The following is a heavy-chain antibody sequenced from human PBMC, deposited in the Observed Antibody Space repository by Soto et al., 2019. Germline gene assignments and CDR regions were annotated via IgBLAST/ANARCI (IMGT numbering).Heavy chain of an antibody. CDR1: GFTFSSYG. CDR2: ISYDGSNK. D-gene: IGHD2-15*01. J-gene: IGHJ2*01. Sequence: GGSLRLSCAASGFTFSSYGMHWARQAPGKGLEWVAVISYDGSNKYYADSVKGRFTISRDNSKNTLYLQMNSLRAEDTAVYYCAKTPGLVYGRGGSCYSGYFERWARDTLVTVSS. CDR3: AKTPGLVYGRGGSCYSGYFER. V-gene: IGHV3-30*18.